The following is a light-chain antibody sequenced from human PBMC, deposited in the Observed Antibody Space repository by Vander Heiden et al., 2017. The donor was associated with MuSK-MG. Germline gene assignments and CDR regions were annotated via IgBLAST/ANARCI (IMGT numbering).Light chain of an antibody. CDR3: QQNNSSSHS. V-gene: IGKV1-5*01. CDR1: QSISSY. J-gene: IGKJ2*01. CDR2: AAS. Sequence: DIQMTQSPSSLSASVGDRVTITCRASQSISSYLNWYQQKPGKAPKLLIYAASSLESGVPSRFSGSGSGTEFTLTISSLQPDDFATYYCQQNNSSSHSFGQGTKLEIK.